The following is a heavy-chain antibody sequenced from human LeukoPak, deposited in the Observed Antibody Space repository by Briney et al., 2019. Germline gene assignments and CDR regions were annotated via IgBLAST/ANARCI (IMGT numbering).Heavy chain of an antibody. D-gene: IGHD6-13*01. CDR1: GFTFDDYA. V-gene: IGHV3-9*01. Sequence: PGGSLRLSCAASGFTFDDYAMHWVRQAPGKGLEWVSGISWNSGSIGYADSVKGRFTISRDNAKNSLYLQMNSLRAEDTALYYCAKDSRPVSSSWYSNYYYGMVVWGQGTTVTVSS. CDR3: AKDSRPVSSSWYSNYYYGMVV. CDR2: ISWNSGSI. J-gene: IGHJ6*02.